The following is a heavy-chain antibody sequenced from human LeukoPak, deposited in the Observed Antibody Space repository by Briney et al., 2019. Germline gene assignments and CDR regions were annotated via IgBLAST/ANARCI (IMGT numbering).Heavy chain of an antibody. D-gene: IGHD3-10*01. J-gene: IGHJ4*02. V-gene: IGHV4-39*07. CDR2: IYDSGST. CDR1: GDSIISRDYY. Sequence: SETLSLTCTVSGDSIISRDYYWGWIRQPPGKGLEWIGTIYDSGSTYYNPSLKSRVTISVDTSKNQFSLKLSSVTAADTAVYYCARVKVPYYYGSGSSSGWGQGTLVTVSS. CDR3: ARVKVPYYYGSGSSSG.